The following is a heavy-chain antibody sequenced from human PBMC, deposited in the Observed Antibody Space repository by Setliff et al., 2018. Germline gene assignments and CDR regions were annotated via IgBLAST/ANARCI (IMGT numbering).Heavy chain of an antibody. D-gene: IGHD2-15*01. CDR3: AREGVDPRSSTDYRYYMDV. V-gene: IGHV1-69*05. CDR2: TIPMFGTT. CDR1: GGTFRNYG. J-gene: IGHJ6*03. Sequence: EASVKVSCKATGGTFRNYGISWVRQAPGQGLEWMGGTIPMFGTTNYAHKFQGRVTIITDESTSTAYMELSSLRSEDTAVYYCAREGVDPRSSTDYRYYMDVWGKGTTVTVSS.